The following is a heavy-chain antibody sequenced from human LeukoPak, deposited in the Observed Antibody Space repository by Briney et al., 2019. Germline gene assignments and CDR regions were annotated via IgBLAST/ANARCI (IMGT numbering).Heavy chain of an antibody. Sequence: ASVKVSCKASGYTFTSYDINWVRQATGQGLEWMGWMNPNSGNTGYAQKFQGRVTMTRNTSIGTAYMELSSLRSEDTAVYYCAKRIDFWSGYCFDYWGQGTLVTVSS. D-gene: IGHD3-3*01. CDR3: AKRIDFWSGYCFDY. CDR2: MNPNSGNT. CDR1: GYTFTSYD. J-gene: IGHJ4*02. V-gene: IGHV1-8*01.